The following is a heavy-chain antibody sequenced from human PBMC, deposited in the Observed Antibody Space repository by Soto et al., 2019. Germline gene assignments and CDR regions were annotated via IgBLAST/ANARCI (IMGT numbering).Heavy chain of an antibody. CDR2: IIRLFGTT. Sequence: QVQVVQSGVEVRRPGSSVKVSCKASGDTFKNCVISWVRQAPGQGLEWMGGIIRLFGTTDFAQRFQGRLTITTDESTTTAYMELSRLRSEDTATYYCAAELGFGKLSVVWGQGITVIVSS. CDR1: GDTFKNCV. CDR3: AAELGFGKLSVV. J-gene: IGHJ6*02. V-gene: IGHV1-69*01. D-gene: IGHD3-10*01.